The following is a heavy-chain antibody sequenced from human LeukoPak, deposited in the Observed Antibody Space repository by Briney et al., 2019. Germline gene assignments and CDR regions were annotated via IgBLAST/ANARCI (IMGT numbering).Heavy chain of an antibody. CDR2: ISAYNGKT. CDR3: ARDSVDGSGTYYNDSPDY. V-gene: IGHV1-18*01. Sequence: ASVTVSCTASGYTFSSYGISWVRQAPGQGLEWMGWISAYNGKTEYVQHLRGRATMTTDTSTSTAYMELRSLRSDDTAVYYCARDSVDGSGTYYNDSPDYWGQGTLVTVSS. CDR1: GYTFSSYG. J-gene: IGHJ4*02. D-gene: IGHD3-10*01.